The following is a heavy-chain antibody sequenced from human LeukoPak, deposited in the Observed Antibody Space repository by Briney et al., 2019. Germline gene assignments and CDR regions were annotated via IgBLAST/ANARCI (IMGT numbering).Heavy chain of an antibody. V-gene: IGHV3-30*04. D-gene: IGHD1-26*01. CDR3: AREDPYSGSYHGIDY. Sequence: GGSLRLSCAASGFTFSSYAMHWVRQAPGKGLEWVAVISYDGSNKYYADSVTGRFTISRDNSKNTLYLQMNSLRAEDTAVYYCAREDPYSGSYHGIDYWGQGTLVTVSS. J-gene: IGHJ4*02. CDR1: GFTFSSYA. CDR2: ISYDGSNK.